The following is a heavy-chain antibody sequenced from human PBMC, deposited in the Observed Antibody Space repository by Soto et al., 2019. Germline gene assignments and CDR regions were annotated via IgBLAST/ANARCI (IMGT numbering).Heavy chain of an antibody. J-gene: IGHJ3*02. Sequence: GGSLRLSCAASGFIFSSYEMNWVRQAPGKGLEWVSYISSSGGTIYNADSVEGRFTISRDNAKNSLYLQVNSLSAEDTAVYYCVRDQRESGAFDIWGQGTMVTVSS. CDR1: GFIFSSYE. CDR2: ISSSGGTI. V-gene: IGHV3-48*03. D-gene: IGHD3-10*01. CDR3: VRDQRESGAFDI.